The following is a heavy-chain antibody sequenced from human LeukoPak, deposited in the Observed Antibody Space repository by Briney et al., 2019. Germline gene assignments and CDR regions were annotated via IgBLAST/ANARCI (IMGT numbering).Heavy chain of an antibody. Sequence: MSSETLSLTCTVSCGSISSYYWIWIRQPPGKGLEWIAYISDIGSINYNPSLKSRVTISLETSKNQFSLKLSSVTAADTAVYYCAGHHPRNTVDFWGQGTLVTVSS. CDR2: ISDIGSI. J-gene: IGHJ4*02. D-gene: IGHD2/OR15-2a*01. CDR1: CGSISSYY. CDR3: AGHHPRNTVDF. V-gene: IGHV4-59*08.